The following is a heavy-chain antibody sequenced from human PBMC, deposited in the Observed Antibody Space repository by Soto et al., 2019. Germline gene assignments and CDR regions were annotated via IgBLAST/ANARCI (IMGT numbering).Heavy chain of an antibody. J-gene: IGHJ4*02. Sequence: SETLSLTCAVYGGSFSGYYWSWIRQPPGKGLEWIGEINHSGSTNYNPSLKSRVTISVDTSKNQFSLKLSSVTAADTAVYYCARKRLLWFGELLSQYYFDYWGQGTLVTVPS. CDR2: INHSGST. CDR3: ARKRLLWFGELLSQYYFDY. CDR1: GGSFSGYY. V-gene: IGHV4-34*01. D-gene: IGHD3-10*01.